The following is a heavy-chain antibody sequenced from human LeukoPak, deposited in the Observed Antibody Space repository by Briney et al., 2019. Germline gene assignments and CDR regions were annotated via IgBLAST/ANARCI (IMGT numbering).Heavy chain of an antibody. CDR3: ARTIPDSSGYYYSDY. CDR1: GGSISSYY. Sequence: SETLSLTCTVSGGSISSYYWSWIRQPPGKELEWIGYIYCSGRTYYNPSLKSRVTISVDTSKNQFSLSLSSVTAADTAVYYCARTIPDSSGYYYSDYWGQGTLVTVSS. D-gene: IGHD3-22*01. V-gene: IGHV4-4*09. J-gene: IGHJ4*02. CDR2: IYCSGRT.